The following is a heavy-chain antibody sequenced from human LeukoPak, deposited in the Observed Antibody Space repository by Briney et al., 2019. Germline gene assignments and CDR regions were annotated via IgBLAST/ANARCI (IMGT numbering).Heavy chain of an antibody. V-gene: IGHV3-30-3*01. J-gene: IGHJ6*02. D-gene: IGHD3-10*01. CDR1: GFTFSSYA. Sequence: GGSLRLSCAASGFTFSSYAMHWVRQAPGRGLEWVAVISYDGSNKYYADSVKGRFTISRDNSKNTLYLQMNSLRAEDTAVYYRARDKDSGLYYYYGMDVWGQGTTVTVSS. CDR2: ISYDGSNK. CDR3: ARDKDSGLYYYYGMDV.